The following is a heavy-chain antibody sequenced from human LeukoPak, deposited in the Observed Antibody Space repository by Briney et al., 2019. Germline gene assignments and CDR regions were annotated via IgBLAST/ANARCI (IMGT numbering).Heavy chain of an antibody. V-gene: IGHV4-30-2*01. CDR3: ARVSRWELREWYFDL. J-gene: IGHJ2*01. D-gene: IGHD1-26*01. CDR1: GGSISSGGYS. CDR2: IYHSGST. Sequence: PSQTLSLTCAVSGGSISSGGYSWSWIRQPPGKGLEWIGYIYHSGSTYYNPSLKSRVTISVDRSKNQFSLKLSSVTAADTAVYYCARVSRWELREWYFDLWGRGTLVTVSS.